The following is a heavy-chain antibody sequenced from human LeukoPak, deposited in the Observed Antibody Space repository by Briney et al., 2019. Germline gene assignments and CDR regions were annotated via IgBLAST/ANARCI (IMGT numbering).Heavy chain of an antibody. CDR3: ARRSSYYDSSGYYRIYWYFDL. CDR2: INHSGRT. D-gene: IGHD3-22*01. J-gene: IGHJ2*01. V-gene: IGHV4-34*01. CDR1: GGSFSGYY. Sequence: PSETLSLTCAVYGGSFSGYYWSWIRPPPGKGLEWIGEINHSGRTNYNPSLKSRVTISVDTSKNQFSLKLSSVTAADTAVYYCARRSSYYDSSGYYRIYWYFDLWGRGTLVTVSS.